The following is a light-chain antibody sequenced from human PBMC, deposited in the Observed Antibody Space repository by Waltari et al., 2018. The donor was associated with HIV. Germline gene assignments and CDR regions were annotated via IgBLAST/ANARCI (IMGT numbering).Light chain of an antibody. CDR3: SSYTSSSTLE. CDR2: EVS. V-gene: IGLV2-14*01. CDR1: SSDVGGYNY. Sequence: QSALTQPASVSGSPGQSITISCTGTSSDVGGYNYVSWYQQHPGKAPKLMIYEVSDRPSGVSNRFSGSKSGTTASLTISGLQAEDEADYYCSSYTSSSTLEFGGGTKLTVL. J-gene: IGLJ2*01.